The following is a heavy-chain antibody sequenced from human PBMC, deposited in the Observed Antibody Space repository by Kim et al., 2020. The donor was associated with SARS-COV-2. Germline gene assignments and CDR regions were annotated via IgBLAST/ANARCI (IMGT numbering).Heavy chain of an antibody. J-gene: IGHJ4*02. D-gene: IGHD6-13*01. CDR2: ISAYNGNT. CDR1: GYTFTSYG. V-gene: IGHV1-18*04. CDR3: ARDGSTGYSSTVPWAYKLDY. Sequence: ASVKVSCKASGYTFTSYGISWVRQAPGQGLEWMGWISAYNGNTNYAQKLQGRVTMTTDTSTSTAYMELRRLRSDDTAVYYCARDGSTGYSSTVPWAYKLDYWGQGILVTVSS.